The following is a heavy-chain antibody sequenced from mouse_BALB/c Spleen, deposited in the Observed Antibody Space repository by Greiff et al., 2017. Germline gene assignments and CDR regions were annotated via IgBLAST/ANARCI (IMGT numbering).Heavy chain of an antibody. CDR1: GYTFTSYW. CDR3: ARYGGSSDYYFDY. Sequence: QVQLQQPGAELVKPGASVKLSCKASGYTFTSYWMHWVKQRPGQGLEWIGEINPSNGRTNYNEKFKSKATLTVDKSSSTAYMQLSSLTSEDSAVYYCARYGGSSDYYFDYWGQGTTLTVSS. J-gene: IGHJ2*01. V-gene: IGHV1S81*02. CDR2: INPSNGRT. D-gene: IGHD1-1*01.